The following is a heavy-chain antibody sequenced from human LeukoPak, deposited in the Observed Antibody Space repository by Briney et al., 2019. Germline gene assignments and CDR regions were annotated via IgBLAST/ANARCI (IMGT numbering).Heavy chain of an antibody. J-gene: IGHJ4*02. CDR3: ARHASGYSSSWYVLSYFDY. D-gene: IGHD6-13*01. CDR1: GGSISTNDYY. V-gene: IGHV4-39*01. Sequence: SETLSLTCTMSGGSISTNDYYWGWIRQPPGKGLEWIGSFGHGRNAFSNPSLKSRVTISVDTSKNQFSLKLSSVTAADTAVYYCARHASGYSSSWYVLSYFDYWGQGTLVTVSS. CDR2: FGHGRNA.